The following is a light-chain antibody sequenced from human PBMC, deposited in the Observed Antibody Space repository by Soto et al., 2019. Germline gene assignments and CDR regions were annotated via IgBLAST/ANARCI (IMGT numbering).Light chain of an antibody. CDR3: QQSYSTSRVT. Sequence: DIQMTQSPSSLSASVGDRVTITCRASQSISSYLNWYQKKPGKAPKLLIYAASSLQSGVPSRFSGSVSGTDFTLTISSLQPEDFATYYCQQSYSTSRVTFGGGTKVEIK. J-gene: IGKJ4*01. V-gene: IGKV1-39*01. CDR2: AAS. CDR1: QSISSY.